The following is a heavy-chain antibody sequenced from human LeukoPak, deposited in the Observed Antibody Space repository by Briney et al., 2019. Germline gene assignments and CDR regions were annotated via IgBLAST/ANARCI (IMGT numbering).Heavy chain of an antibody. CDR1: GGTFSSYA. J-gene: IGHJ4*02. D-gene: IGHD6-13*01. CDR2: IISIFGTA. CDR3: ARDKAAAGTGFDY. V-gene: IGHV1-69*13. Sequence: SVKVSCKASGGTFSSYAISWVRQAPGQGLEWMGGIISIFGTANYAQKFRGRVTITADESTSTAYMELSSLRSEDTAVYYCARDKAAAGTGFDYWGQGTLVTVSS.